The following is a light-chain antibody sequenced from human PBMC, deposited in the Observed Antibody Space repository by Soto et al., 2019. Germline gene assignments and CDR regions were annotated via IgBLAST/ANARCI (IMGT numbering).Light chain of an antibody. J-gene: IGLJ3*02. CDR1: SGHSSYI. V-gene: IGLV4-60*02. CDR3: ETGALRGV. CDR2: LEGSGSY. Sequence: QPVLTQSSSASASLGSSVKLTCTLSSGHSSYIIAWHQQQPGKAPRYLMKLEGSGSYNKGSGVPDRFSGSSSGADRYLTISNLQFEDEADYYCETGALRGVFGGGTKLTVL.